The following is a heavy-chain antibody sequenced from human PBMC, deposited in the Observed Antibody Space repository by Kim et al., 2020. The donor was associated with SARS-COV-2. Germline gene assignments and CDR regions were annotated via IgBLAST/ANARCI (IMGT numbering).Heavy chain of an antibody. V-gene: IGHV1-69*13. CDR2: IIPIFGTA. J-gene: IGHJ6*02. CDR3: ARENWNDYYYYGMDV. Sequence: SVKVSCKASGGTFSSYAISWVRQAPGQGLEWMGGIIPIFGTANYAQKFQGRVTITADESTSTAYMELSSLRSEDTAVYYCARENWNDYYYYGMDVWGQGTTVTVSS. D-gene: IGHD1-1*01. CDR1: GGTFSSYA.